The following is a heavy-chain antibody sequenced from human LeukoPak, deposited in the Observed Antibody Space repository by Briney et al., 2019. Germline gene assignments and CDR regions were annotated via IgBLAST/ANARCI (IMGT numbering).Heavy chain of an antibody. D-gene: IGHD1-14*01. V-gene: IGHV4-30-4*08. CDR1: GGSISSGDYY. J-gene: IGHJ4*02. Sequence: SHTLSLTCTVSGGSISSGDYYWSWIRQRPGKGLEWIRYIYYSGSTYYNPSLKSRVTISVDTSKNQFSLKLSSVTAADTAVYYCARDRVPPYYFDYWGQGTLVTVSS. CDR2: IYYSGST. CDR3: ARDRVPPYYFDY.